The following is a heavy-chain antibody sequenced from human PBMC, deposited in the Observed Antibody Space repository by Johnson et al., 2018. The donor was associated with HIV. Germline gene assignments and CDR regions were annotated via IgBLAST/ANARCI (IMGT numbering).Heavy chain of an antibody. D-gene: IGHD3-16*01. J-gene: IGHJ3*02. CDR2: IWFDGSNK. CDR3: ARGGDAFDI. CDR1: GFTFSNYG. Sequence: QVQLVESGGGMVQPGGSLRLSCAASGFTFSNYGMHWVRQAPGKGLEWVAVIWFDGSNKYYADSVKGRFTISRDNSKNTLYLQMNSLRAEDTAVYYCARGGDAFDIWGQGTMVTVSS. V-gene: IGHV3-33*01.